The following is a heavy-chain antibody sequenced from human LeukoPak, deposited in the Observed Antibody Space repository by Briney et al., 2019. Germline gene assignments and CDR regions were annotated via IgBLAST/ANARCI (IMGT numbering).Heavy chain of an antibody. Sequence: PGGSLRLSCSASGFTFSSYSMQWVRQAPGKGLDFVSAISATGGNTYYAESVKGRFTISRENSKNTLYLQMSSLRVEDTAAYYCVKCLGYSSSGPDYWGQGSLVTVSS. CDR3: VKCLGYSSSGPDY. V-gene: IGHV3-64D*09. CDR2: ISATGGNT. D-gene: IGHD6-19*01. J-gene: IGHJ4*02. CDR1: GFTFSSYS.